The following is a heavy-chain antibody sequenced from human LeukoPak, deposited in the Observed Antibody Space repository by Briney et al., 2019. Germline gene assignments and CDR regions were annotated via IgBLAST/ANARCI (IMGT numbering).Heavy chain of an antibody. CDR1: GGSISSGGYY. J-gene: IGHJ4*02. V-gene: IGHV4-61*08. Sequence: SETLSLTCTVSGGSISSGGYYWSWIRQPPGKGLEWIGYIYYSGSTNYNPSLKSRVTISVDTSKNQFSLKLSSVTAADTAVYYCAGPTKYSSGWPGIWGQGTLVTVSS. CDR2: IYYSGST. D-gene: IGHD6-19*01. CDR3: AGPTKYSSGWPGI.